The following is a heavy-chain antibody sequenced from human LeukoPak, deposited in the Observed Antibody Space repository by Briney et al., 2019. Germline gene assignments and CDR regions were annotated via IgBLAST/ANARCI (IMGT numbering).Heavy chain of an antibody. CDR1: GYTFTNHY. CDR2: INPGDGST. D-gene: IGHD6-6*01. V-gene: IGHV1-46*03. J-gene: IGHJ4*02. CDR3: TRVGQLVFNY. Sequence: GASVKVSCKTSGYTFTNHYLHWVRQAPGQGLEWVGIINPGDGSTSYAQMFRGRVTMTRDKSTSTVYMELSSLRSDDTAVYYCTRVGQLVFNYWGQGTLVTVSS.